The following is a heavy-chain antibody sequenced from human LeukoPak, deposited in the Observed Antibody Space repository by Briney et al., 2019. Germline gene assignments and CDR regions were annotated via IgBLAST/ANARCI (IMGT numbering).Heavy chain of an antibody. D-gene: IGHD5-12*01. CDR1: GGSISSYY. CDR3: ARSGYSGYDIDY. V-gene: IGHV4-59*01. Sequence: SSETLSLTCTVSGGSISSYYWSWIRQPPGKGLEWIGYIYYSGSTNYNPSLKSRVTISVDTSKNQFSLKLRSVTAADTAVYYCARSGYSGYDIDYWGQGTLVTVSS. CDR2: IYYSGST. J-gene: IGHJ4*02.